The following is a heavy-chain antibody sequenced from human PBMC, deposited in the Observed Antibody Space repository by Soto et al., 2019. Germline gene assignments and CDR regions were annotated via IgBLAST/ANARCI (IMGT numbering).Heavy chain of an antibody. CDR2: INGDGSGT. J-gene: IGHJ4*02. CDR1: GFTFRGSW. V-gene: IGHV3-74*01. Sequence: EVQLVESGGGLVQPGGSLRLSCGASGFTFRGSWMHWVRQAPGKGLVWVSRINGDGSGTSYADFVKGRFTISRDDAKNTLFLQMNGLRAEDTAVYYCARGIFGSGTANDYWGQGTLVTVSS. CDR3: ARGIFGSGTANDY. D-gene: IGHD3-10*01.